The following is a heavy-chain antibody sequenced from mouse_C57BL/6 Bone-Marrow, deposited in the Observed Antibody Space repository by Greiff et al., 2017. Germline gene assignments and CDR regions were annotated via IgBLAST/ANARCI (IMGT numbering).Heavy chain of an antibody. V-gene: IGHV5-17*01. CDR1: GFTFSDYG. D-gene: IGHD2-2*01. J-gene: IGHJ4*01. CDR3: ARRGYERGEDYYAMDY. CDR2: ISSGSSTI. Sequence: EVKLMESGGGLVKPGGSLKLSCAASGFTFSDYGMHWVRQAPEKGLEWVAYISSGSSTIYYADTVKGRFTISRDNAKNTLFLQMTSLRSEDTAMYYCARRGYERGEDYYAMDYWGQGTSVTVSS.